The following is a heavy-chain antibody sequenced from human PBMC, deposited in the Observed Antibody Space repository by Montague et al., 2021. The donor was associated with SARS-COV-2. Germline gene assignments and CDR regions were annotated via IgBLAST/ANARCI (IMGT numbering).Heavy chain of an antibody. V-gene: IGHV2-5*02. D-gene: IGHD3-9*01. CDR1: GGSISSSSYY. J-gene: IGHJ2*01. CDR2: IYWDDDK. Sequence: TLSLTCTVSGGSISSSSYYWGWIRQPPGKGLEWLALIYWDDDKRYSPPLKSRLTITKDTSKNQVVLTMTNMDPVDTATYYCAHKTGLRYFDWLFQTNPTGGYFDLWGRGTLVTVSS. CDR3: AHKTGLRYFDWLFQTNPTGGYFDL.